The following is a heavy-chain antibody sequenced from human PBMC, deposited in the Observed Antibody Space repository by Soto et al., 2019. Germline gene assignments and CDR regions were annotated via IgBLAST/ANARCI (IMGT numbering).Heavy chain of an antibody. V-gene: IGHV3-23*01. D-gene: IGHD1-20*01. CDR1: GFTFSTYG. CDR2: IGGSGVNT. CDR3: AKYGITREIDS. J-gene: IGHJ4*02. Sequence: PGGSLRLSCAASGFTFSTYGMSWVRQAPGKGLEWVSSIGGSGVNTFYVDSVKGRFTISRDNSKNTLYLQMYTLRAEDTALYYCAKYGITREIDSWGQGTLVTVSS.